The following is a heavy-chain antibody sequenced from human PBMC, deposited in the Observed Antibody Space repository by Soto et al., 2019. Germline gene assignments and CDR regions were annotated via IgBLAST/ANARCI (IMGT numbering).Heavy chain of an antibody. D-gene: IGHD6-13*01. CDR3: ARDSGAKLSSS. V-gene: IGHV1-69*13. J-gene: IGHJ4*02. Sequence: SVKIDSETARYTVTAYYGLWGPQAPGQGLEWMGGIIPIFGVANYAQKFQGRVTITADESTRTVYMELSSLKSQDTALYYCARDSGAKLSSSWGQGTLVP. CDR2: IIPIFGVA. CDR1: RYTVTAYY.